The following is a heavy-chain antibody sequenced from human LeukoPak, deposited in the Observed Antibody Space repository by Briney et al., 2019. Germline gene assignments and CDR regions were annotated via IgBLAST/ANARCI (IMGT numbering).Heavy chain of an antibody. D-gene: IGHD5-24*01. CDR2: ISSSSSYI. J-gene: IGHJ4*02. V-gene: IGHV3-21*01. CDR1: GFTFSSYS. CDR3: ARDRSRDGYNFPFDY. Sequence: GGSLRLSCAASGFTFSSYSMNWVRQAPGKGLEWVSSISSSSSYIYYADSVKGRFTISRDNAKNSLYLQMNGLRAEDTAVYYCARDRSRDGYNFPFDYWGQGTLVTVSS.